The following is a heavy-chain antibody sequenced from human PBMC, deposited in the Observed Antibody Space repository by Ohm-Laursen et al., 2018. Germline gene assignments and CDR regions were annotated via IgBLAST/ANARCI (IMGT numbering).Heavy chain of an antibody. V-gene: IGHV3-11*04. CDR2: ISSLSSTI. Sequence: SLRLSCAASGFTFSDYYMNWVRQAPGKGLEWVSYISSLSSTIFYADSVKGRFTISRDNAKNALYLQMNSLRAEDMAVYYCARDLGHSYGYGYWGQGTLVTVSS. CDR3: ARDLGHSYGYGY. J-gene: IGHJ4*02. CDR1: GFTFSDYY. D-gene: IGHD5-18*01.